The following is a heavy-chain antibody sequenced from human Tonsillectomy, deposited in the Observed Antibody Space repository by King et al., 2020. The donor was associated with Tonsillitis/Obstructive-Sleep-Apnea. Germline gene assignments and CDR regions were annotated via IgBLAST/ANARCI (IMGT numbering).Heavy chain of an antibody. CDR1: GGSISSYY. Sequence: VQLQESGPGLVKPSETLSLTCTVSGGSISSYYWSWIRQPPGKGLEWMGYIYYSGSTNYNPSLKSRVTSSVDTSKNQFSLKLSTVTAADTAVYYCASWVGGDRKGLTVTDYYYYYYMDVWGKGTTVTVSS. J-gene: IGHJ6*03. CDR3: ASWVGGDRKGLTVTDYYYYYYMDV. V-gene: IGHV4-59*01. CDR2: IYYSGST. D-gene: IGHD4-17*01.